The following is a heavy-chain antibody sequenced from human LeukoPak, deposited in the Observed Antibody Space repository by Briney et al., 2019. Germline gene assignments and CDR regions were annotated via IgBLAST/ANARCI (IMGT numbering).Heavy chain of an antibody. CDR2: IYHSGST. J-gene: IGHJ6*02. CDR3: ARAGTGTGSGYDYDYYYGMDV. Sequence: SETLSLTCAVSGGSISSGGYSWSWIRQPPGKGLEWIGYIYHSGSTYYNPSLKGRVTISVDRSKNQFSLKLSSVTAADTAVYYCARAGTGTGSGYDYDYYYGMDVWGQGTTVTVSS. D-gene: IGHD5-12*01. CDR1: GGSISSGGYS. V-gene: IGHV4-30-2*01.